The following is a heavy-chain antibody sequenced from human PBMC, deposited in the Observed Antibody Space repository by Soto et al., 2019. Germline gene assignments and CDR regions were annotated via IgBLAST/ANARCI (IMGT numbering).Heavy chain of an antibody. CDR1: GFNFGEFL. CDR3: ARGVPAQT. J-gene: IGHJ5*02. CDR2: IIREKYGATT. D-gene: IGHD2-2*01. Sequence: GGSLRPSCTTSGFNFGEFLMSWFRQVAGKWLGWVSFIIREKYGATTDRATSVSGRFFASRDDYKSIAYLQMSSLKVGATATYFCARGVPAQTWGLGTLVTVSS. V-gene: IGHV3-49*03.